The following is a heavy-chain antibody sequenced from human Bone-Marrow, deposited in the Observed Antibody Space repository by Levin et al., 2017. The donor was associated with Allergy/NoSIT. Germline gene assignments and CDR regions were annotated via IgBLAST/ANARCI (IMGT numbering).Heavy chain of an antibody. CDR2: ISASGGQT. CDR3: AKDGPTFAMIADV. J-gene: IGHJ4*02. V-gene: IGHV3-23*01. CDR1: GLTFSTFA. Sequence: PGGSLRLSCVVSGLTFSTFAMSWVRQTPAKGLEWVSLISASGGQTLYTDSVRGRFTISRDNSKNTLYLEMNSLRAEDTAIYFCAKDGPTFAMIADVWGQGTLVTVSS. D-gene: IGHD3-22*01.